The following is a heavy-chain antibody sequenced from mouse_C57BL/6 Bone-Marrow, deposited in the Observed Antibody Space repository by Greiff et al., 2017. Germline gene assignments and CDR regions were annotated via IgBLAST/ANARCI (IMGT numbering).Heavy chain of an antibody. CDR2: IDPSDSYT. CDR1: GYTFTSYW. CDR3: ARGDYDWVAY. D-gene: IGHD2-4*01. V-gene: IGHV1-69*01. Sequence: QVQLQQPGAELVMPGASVKLSCKASGYTFTSYWMHWVKQRPGQGLEWIGEIDPSDSYTNYNQKFKGKSTLTVDKSSSTAYMQLSSLTAEDSAVYYCARGDYDWVAYWGQGTLVTVSA. J-gene: IGHJ3*01.